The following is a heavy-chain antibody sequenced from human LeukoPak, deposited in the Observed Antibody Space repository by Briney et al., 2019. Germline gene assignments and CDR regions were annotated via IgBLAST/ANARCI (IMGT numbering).Heavy chain of an antibody. CDR1: GGSTSSYY. J-gene: IGHJ4*02. V-gene: IGHV4-59*01. CDR3: ASVTAYYFDY. Sequence: SETLSLTCTVSGGSTSSYYWSWIRQPPGKGLEWIWYIYYSGSTNYNPSLKSRVTISVDTSKNQFSLKLSSVTAADTAVYYCASVTAYYFDYWGQGTLVTVSS. CDR2: IYYSGST. D-gene: IGHD2/OR15-2a*01.